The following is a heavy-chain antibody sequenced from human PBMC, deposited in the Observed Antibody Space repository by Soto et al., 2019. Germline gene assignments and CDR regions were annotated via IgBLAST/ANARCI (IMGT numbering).Heavy chain of an antibody. Sequence: GESLKISCKGSGYSFTSYWIGWVRQMPGKGLEWMGIIYSGDSETRYSPSFQGQVTISADKSISTAYLQWSSLKASDTAMYYCSRHLEYGELRDFVYWGQGTLVTAPQ. V-gene: IGHV5-51*01. CDR2: IYSGDSET. CDR3: SRHLEYGELRDFVY. CDR1: GYSFTSYW. D-gene: IGHD4-17*01. J-gene: IGHJ4*02.